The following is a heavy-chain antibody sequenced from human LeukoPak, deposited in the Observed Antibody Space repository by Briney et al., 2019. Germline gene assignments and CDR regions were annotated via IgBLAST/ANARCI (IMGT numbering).Heavy chain of an antibody. J-gene: IGHJ4*02. CDR1: GITSSSYA. CDR3: AKDEGVTIRYFFDY. V-gene: IGHV3-23*01. CDR2: ISGSGGST. Sequence: GGSLRLSCGASGITSSSYAMSWVRQAPGKGLEWVSGISGSGGSTYYAASVKGRFTISRDNSKNTLYLQMNSLRAEDTAVYYCAKDEGVTIRYFFDYWGQGTLVTVSS. D-gene: IGHD3-10*01.